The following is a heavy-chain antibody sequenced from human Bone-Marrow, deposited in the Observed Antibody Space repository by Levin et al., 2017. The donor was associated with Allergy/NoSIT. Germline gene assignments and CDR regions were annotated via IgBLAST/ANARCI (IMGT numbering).Heavy chain of an antibody. CDR2: ISWNSGSI. CDR1: GFNFDHYA. CDR3: AKDTEYYYDSTGYYNY. J-gene: IGHJ4*02. D-gene: IGHD3-22*01. Sequence: QPSETLSLTCAASGFNFDHYAMHWVRQAPGKGLEWVSGISWNSGSIGYEDSVKGRFTISRDNAKNSLYLQMNSLRPEDTAFYYCAKDTEYYYDSTGYYNYWGQGTLVTVSS. V-gene: IGHV3-9*01.